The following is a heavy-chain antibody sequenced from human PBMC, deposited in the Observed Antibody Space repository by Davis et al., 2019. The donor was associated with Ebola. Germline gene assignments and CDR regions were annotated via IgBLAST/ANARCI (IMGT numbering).Heavy chain of an antibody. CDR1: GYTFTRYF. V-gene: IGHV1-46*01. J-gene: IGHJ6*02. D-gene: IGHD2-21*01. Sequence: AASVKVSCKAYGYTFTRYFMHWVRQAPGQGLEWMGIIHTGGGTTSYAQKFQGRVTMTRDTSTSTVYMELSSLRSEDTAVYYCAKAASPDNHYYHGMDVWGQGTTVTVSS. CDR3: AKAASPDNHYYHGMDV. CDR2: IHTGGGTT.